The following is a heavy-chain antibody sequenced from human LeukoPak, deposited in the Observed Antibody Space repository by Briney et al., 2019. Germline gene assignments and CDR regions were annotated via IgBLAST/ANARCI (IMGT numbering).Heavy chain of an antibody. CDR1: GGTFSSYA. D-gene: IGHD3-10*01. Sequence: SVKVSCKASGGTFSSYAICWVRQAPGQGLEWMGRIIPIFGIANYAQKFQGRVTITADKSTSTAYMELSSLRSEDTAVYYCARDFVYYGSGSYYGGPFDYWGQGTLVTVSS. CDR2: IIPIFGIA. J-gene: IGHJ4*02. CDR3: ARDFVYYGSGSYYGGPFDY. V-gene: IGHV1-69*04.